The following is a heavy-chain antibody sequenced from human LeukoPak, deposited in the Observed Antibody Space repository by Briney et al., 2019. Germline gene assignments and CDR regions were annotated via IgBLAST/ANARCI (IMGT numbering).Heavy chain of an antibody. J-gene: IGHJ5*02. CDR2: IKQDGGEK. V-gene: IGHV3-7*01. CDR1: GFTFSDYW. CDR3: AKVVVVAATCWFDP. D-gene: IGHD2-15*01. Sequence: GGSLRLSCAASGFTFSDYWMTWVRQAPGKGLGWVAHIKQDGGEKYYVDSVKGRFTISRDNAKNSLYLQMNSLRAEDTAVYYCAKVVVVAATCWFDPWGQGTLVTVSS.